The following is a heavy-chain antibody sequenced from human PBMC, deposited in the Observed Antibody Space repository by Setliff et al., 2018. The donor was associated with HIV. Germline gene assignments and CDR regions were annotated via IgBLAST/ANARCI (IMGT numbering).Heavy chain of an antibody. CDR3: ATAGGRSWFDP. Sequence: ASVKVSCKASGFTFTGYYLHWVRQAPGQGLEWMGWINPNSGGTNYARKFQGRVTMTRDTSISTAYMELNSLRSDDTAVYYCATAGGRSWFDPWGPGTLVTVSS. D-gene: IGHD3-16*01. CDR1: GFTFTGYY. J-gene: IGHJ5*02. V-gene: IGHV1-2*02. CDR2: INPNSGGT.